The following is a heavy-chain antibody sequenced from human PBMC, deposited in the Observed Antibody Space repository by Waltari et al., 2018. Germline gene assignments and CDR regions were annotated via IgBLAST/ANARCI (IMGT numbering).Heavy chain of an antibody. D-gene: IGHD2-21*01. Sequence: EVRLVESGGGLVQPGGSLRLSCAASGFTFSSSWMSWVRQAPGKGLEGVASIEEEGSERYYVDSAKGRSTISRDNAKTSLFLQMNSLRVEDTAVYYCARGPYWGQGTTVTVSS. J-gene: IGHJ6*02. V-gene: IGHV3-7*04. CDR2: IEEEGSER. CDR1: GFTFSSSW. CDR3: ARGPY.